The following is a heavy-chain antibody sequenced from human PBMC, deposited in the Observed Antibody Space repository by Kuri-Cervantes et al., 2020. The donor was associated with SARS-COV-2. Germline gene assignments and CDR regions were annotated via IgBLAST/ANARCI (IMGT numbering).Heavy chain of an antibody. CDR3: ARGRKVRFLEWTNGGYYYYMDV. V-gene: IGHV1-24*01. D-gene: IGHD3-3*01. Sequence: ASVKVSCKVSGNTLTELPLHWVRQAPGKGLEWMGGFDPEQREIIYAQKFQGRVTITRNTSISTAYMELSSLRSEDTAVYYCARGRKVRFLEWTNGGYYYYMDVWGKGTTVTVSS. CDR2: FDPEQREI. CDR1: GNTLTELP. J-gene: IGHJ6*03.